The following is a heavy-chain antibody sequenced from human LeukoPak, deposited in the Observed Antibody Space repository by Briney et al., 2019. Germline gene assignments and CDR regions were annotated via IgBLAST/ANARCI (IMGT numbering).Heavy chain of an antibody. J-gene: IGHJ5*02. CDR3: ARAIVVVPAAMWFDP. V-gene: IGHV4-38-2*02. D-gene: IGHD2-2*01. Sequence: PSETLSLTCTVSGYSISRGYYWGWIRQPPGKGLEWIGSIYHSGSTYYNPSLKSRVTISVDTSKNQFSLKLSSVTAADTAVYYCARAIVVVPAAMWFDPWGQGTLVTASS. CDR2: IYHSGST. CDR1: GYSISRGYY.